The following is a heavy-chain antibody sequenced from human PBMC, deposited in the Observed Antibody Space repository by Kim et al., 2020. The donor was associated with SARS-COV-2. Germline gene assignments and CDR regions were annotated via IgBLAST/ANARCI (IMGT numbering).Heavy chain of an antibody. CDR3: ARAPQPSKLLWFGESTSFDY. CDR2: IYYSGST. D-gene: IGHD3-10*01. J-gene: IGHJ4*02. CDR1: GGSISSSSYY. V-gene: IGHV4-39*07. Sequence: SETLSLTCTVSGGSISSSSYYWGWIRQPPGKGLEWIGSIYYSGSTYYNPSLKSRVTISVDTSKNQFSLKLSSVTAADTAVYYCARAPQPSKLLWFGESTSFDYWGQGTLVTVSS.